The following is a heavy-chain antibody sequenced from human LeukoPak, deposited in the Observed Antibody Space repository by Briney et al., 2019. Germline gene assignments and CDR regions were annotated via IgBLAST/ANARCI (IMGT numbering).Heavy chain of an antibody. Sequence: TGRSLRLSCAASGFTFSNYGVHWVRQAPGKGLEWVAVIWYDGTNKYYADSVKGRFTISRDNSKNTLYLQMNSLRAEDTAVYYCAIEGQDDGRTPDYWGQGTLVTVSS. CDR1: GFTFSNYG. CDR2: IWYDGTNK. D-gene: IGHD1-1*01. J-gene: IGHJ4*02. CDR3: AIEGQDDGRTPDY. V-gene: IGHV3-33*01.